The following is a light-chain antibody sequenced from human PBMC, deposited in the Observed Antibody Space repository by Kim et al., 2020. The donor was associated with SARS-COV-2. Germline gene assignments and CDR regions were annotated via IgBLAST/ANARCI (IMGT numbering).Light chain of an antibody. J-gene: IGLJ3*02. V-gene: IGLV3-1*01. CDR2: QDS. Sequence: SYELTQPPSVSVSPGQTASITCSGDKLGDKYACWYQQKPGQSPVLVIYQDSKRPSGIPERFSGSNSGNTATLTISGTQAMDEADYYCQAWDSSINWVFGGGTQVTVL. CDR3: QAWDSSINWV. CDR1: KLGDKY.